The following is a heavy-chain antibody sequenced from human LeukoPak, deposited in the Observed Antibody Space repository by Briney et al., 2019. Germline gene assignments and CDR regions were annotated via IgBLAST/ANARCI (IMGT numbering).Heavy chain of an antibody. J-gene: IGHJ6*02. D-gene: IGHD3-9*01. V-gene: IGHV4-59*01. CDR1: GGSISGYY. Sequence: PSETLSLTCTVSGGSISGYYWSWIRQPPGKGLEWIGYISFSGSANYNPSLKSRVTISVDTSKNQFSLKLSSVTAADTAVYYCARGLTIFYYYYGMDVWGQGTTVTVSS. CDR3: ARGLTIFYYYYGMDV. CDR2: ISFSGSA.